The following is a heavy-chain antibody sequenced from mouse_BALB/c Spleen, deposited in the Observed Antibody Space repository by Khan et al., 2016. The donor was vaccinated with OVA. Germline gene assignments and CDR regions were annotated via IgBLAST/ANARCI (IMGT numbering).Heavy chain of an antibody. D-gene: IGHD2-2*01. Sequence: QIQLVQSGPGLVAPSQSLSITCTVSGFSLTSYGVHWVRQPPGKGLEWLGVIWAGGSTNYNSALMSRLSISKDNTKSQVFLKMNSLQTDDTAMYFCAREGYDEEDGWIAYWGQGTLVTVSA. CDR1: GFSLTSYG. CDR3: AREGYDEEDGWIAY. J-gene: IGHJ3*01. CDR2: IWAGGST. V-gene: IGHV2-9*02.